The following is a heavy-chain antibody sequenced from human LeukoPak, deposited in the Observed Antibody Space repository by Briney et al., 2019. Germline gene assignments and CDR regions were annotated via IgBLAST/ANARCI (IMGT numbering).Heavy chain of an antibody. CDR1: GSSFTGFY. D-gene: IGHD3-22*01. V-gene: IGHV1-2*02. CDR2: INPNSGGA. CDR3: ACSYQYDNRGSRVVIDAFEI. J-gene: IGHJ3*02. Sequence: ASVKVSCKASGSSFTGFYIHWVRQAPGQGLEWLGWINPNSGGARYSQKFQGRVTMTRDTSISTGYMELSRLRSDDTAVYYCACSYQYDNRGSRVVIDAFEIWGRGSRVTVSS.